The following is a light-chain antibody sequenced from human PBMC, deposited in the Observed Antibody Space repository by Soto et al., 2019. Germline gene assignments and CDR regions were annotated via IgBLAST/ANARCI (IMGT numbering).Light chain of an antibody. CDR1: SSNIGNNY. V-gene: IGLV1-51*01. J-gene: IGLJ2*01. CDR2: DDN. CDR3: GTWDSSLSAVV. Sequence: QSVLTQPPSVSAAPGQKVTISCSGRSSNIGNNYVSWYQQFPGTAPKLLIYDDNKRPSGIPDRFSGSKSATSATLGITGLQAGDEANYYCGTWDSSLSAVVFGGGTKLTVL.